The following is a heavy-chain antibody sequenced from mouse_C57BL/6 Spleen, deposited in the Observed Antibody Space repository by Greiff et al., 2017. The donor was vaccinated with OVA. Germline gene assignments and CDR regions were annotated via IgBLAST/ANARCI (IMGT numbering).Heavy chain of an antibody. CDR3: ARSPNYYGSSPWYFDY. J-gene: IGHJ2*01. V-gene: IGHV3-8*01. D-gene: IGHD1-1*01. CDR1: GYSITSDY. Sequence: EVQLQQSGPGLAKPSQTLSLTCSVTGYSITSDYWNWIRKFPGNKLEYMGYISYSGSTYYNPSLKSRISITRDTSKNQYYLQLNSVTTEDTATYYCARSPNYYGSSPWYFDYWGQGTTLTVSS. CDR2: ISYSGST.